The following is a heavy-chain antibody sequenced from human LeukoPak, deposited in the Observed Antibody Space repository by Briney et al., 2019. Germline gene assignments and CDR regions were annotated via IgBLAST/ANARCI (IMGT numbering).Heavy chain of an antibody. CDR2: IIPILGIA. CDR3: ARDKTVTDYSKNN. Sequence: SVKVSCKASGGTFSSYAISWVRQAPGQGLEWMGRIIPILGIANYAQKFQGRVTITADKSTSTAYMELSSLRSEDTAVYYCARDKTVTDYSKNNWGQGTLVTVSS. V-gene: IGHV1-69*04. D-gene: IGHD4-11*01. CDR1: GGTFSSYA. J-gene: IGHJ4*02.